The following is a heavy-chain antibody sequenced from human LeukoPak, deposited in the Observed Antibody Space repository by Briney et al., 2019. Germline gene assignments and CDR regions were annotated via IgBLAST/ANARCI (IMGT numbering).Heavy chain of an antibody. V-gene: IGHV3-74*01. J-gene: IGHJ1*01. CDR2: INSDGSAT. Sequence: GGSLRLSCAASGFTFSSHWMHWVRQAPGKGLVWVSRINSDGSATTYADSVRGRFTISRDNSKNTLYLQMNSLRAEDTAVYYCAKDSSSWPEYFQHWGQGTLVTVSS. D-gene: IGHD6-13*01. CDR3: AKDSSSWPEYFQH. CDR1: GFTFSSHW.